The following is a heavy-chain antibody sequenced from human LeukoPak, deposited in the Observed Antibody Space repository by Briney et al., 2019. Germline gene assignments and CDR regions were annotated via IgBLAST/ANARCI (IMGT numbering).Heavy chain of an antibody. V-gene: IGHV4-59*08. J-gene: IGHJ3*02. CDR1: GGSISTYY. CDR3: ARPDSHLSAFDI. Sequence: SETLSLTCSVSGGSISTYYWSWIRQPPGKGLEWIAYFSDSGSTIYRPSLRGRLSISMDKSKNMFYLKLNSVTAADTAVYYCARPDSHLSAFDIWGQGTKVTVS. D-gene: IGHD2-15*01. CDR2: FSDSGST.